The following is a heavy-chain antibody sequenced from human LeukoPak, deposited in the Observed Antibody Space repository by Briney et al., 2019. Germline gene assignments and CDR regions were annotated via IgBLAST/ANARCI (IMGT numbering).Heavy chain of an antibody. D-gene: IGHD5-12*01. Sequence: GASVRVSCKASRYTFTGYYMHWVRQAPGQRLEWMGWINPNSGGTNYAQKFQGRVTMTRDTSISTAYMALSRLRSGDTAVYYCARDSIGGGYSGYDTEDYWGEGTLVTVSS. CDR1: RYTFTGYY. V-gene: IGHV1-2*02. CDR2: INPNSGGT. CDR3: ARDSIGGGYSGYDTEDY. J-gene: IGHJ4*02.